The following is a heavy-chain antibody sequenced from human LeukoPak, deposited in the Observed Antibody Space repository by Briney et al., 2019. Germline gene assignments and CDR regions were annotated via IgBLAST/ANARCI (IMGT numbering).Heavy chain of an antibody. D-gene: IGHD3-3*01. CDR3: ARQGLYDFWSGYRRPLDY. J-gene: IGHJ4*01. Sequence: PGGSLRLSCAASGFTFSDYYMSWIRQAPGKGLEWVSYISSSGSTIYYADSVKGRFTISRDNAKNSLYLQMNSLRAEDTAVYYCARQGLYDFWSGYRRPLDYWGQEPWSPSPQ. V-gene: IGHV3-11*04. CDR2: ISSSGSTI. CDR1: GFTFSDYY.